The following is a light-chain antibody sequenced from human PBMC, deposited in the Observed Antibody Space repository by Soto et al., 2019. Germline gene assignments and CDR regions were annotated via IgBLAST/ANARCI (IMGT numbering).Light chain of an antibody. Sequence: DIQMSQSPSTLSASVGERVTITCRASRSLTRWLAWYQQKPGRAPKLLIYETSILQSGVPSRFSGSGFGTDFTLTISGVQPDYIATYDCHQYSTFLTFGQGT. J-gene: IGKJ1*01. CDR3: HQYSTFLT. V-gene: IGKV1-5*03. CDR1: RSLTRW. CDR2: ETS.